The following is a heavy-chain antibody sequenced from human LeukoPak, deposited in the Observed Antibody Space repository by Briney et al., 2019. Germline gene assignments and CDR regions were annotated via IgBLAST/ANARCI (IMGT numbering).Heavy chain of an antibody. CDR2: INPNSGGT. Sequence: ASVKVSCKASGYTFTGYYMHWVRQAPGQGLEWMGWINPNSGGTNYAQKFQGWVTMTRDTSISTAYMELSRLRSDDTAVYYCAREMYYYDSSGSGFDYWGQGTLVTVSS. V-gene: IGHV1-2*04. D-gene: IGHD3-22*01. CDR3: AREMYYYDSSGSGFDY. J-gene: IGHJ4*02. CDR1: GYTFTGYY.